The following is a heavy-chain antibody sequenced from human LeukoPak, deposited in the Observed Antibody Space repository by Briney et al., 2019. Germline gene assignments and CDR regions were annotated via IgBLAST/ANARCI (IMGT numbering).Heavy chain of an antibody. CDR3: ARHGTISSESYFDY. V-gene: IGHV4-59*08. CDR1: GGSVSSYY. Sequence: SETLSLTCSVSGGSVSSYYWSWIRQSPGKGLEWIGYIHNSGRTNYNPSLKSQVTGFVDTSKNQVSLRLSSVTAADTAVYYCARHGTISSESYFDYWGQGALVTVSS. D-gene: IGHD1-14*01. CDR2: IHNSGRT. J-gene: IGHJ4*02.